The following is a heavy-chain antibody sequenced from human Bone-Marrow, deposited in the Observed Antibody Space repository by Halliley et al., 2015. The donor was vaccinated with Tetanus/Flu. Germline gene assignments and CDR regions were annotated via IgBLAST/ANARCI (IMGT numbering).Heavy chain of an antibody. CDR1: GFSIGSGGYY. CDR2: IYYSGTT. J-gene: IGHJ4*02. Sequence: TLSLTCAVSGFSIGSGGYYWSWIRQHPGKGLEWIGYIYYSGTTYYNPSLKSRVTMSVDTSKNQFSLKLTSVTAADTAVFYCARGHSYGSGSYYAQDWGQGTLFPVSS. D-gene: IGHD3-10*01. CDR3: ARGHSYGSGSYYAQD. V-gene: IGHV4-31*11.